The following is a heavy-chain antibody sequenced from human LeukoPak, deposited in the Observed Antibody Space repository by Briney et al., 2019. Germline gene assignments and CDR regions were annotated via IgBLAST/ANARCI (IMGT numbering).Heavy chain of an antibody. CDR1: GGSISTNY. D-gene: IGHD5-12*01. Sequence: SETLSLTCTVPGGSISTNYWSWIRPPAGKGLEGIGLIFASGRTNYNPSLKSRVTMSVDKSKNQFSLKLTSVTAADTAVYYCARGAGYSREVNYYHYMDVWGKGTTVTVSS. CDR2: IFASGRT. J-gene: IGHJ6*03. CDR3: ARGAGYSREVNYYHYMDV. V-gene: IGHV4-4*07.